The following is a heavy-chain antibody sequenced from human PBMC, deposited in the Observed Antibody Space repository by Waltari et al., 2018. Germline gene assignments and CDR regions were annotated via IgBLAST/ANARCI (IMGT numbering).Heavy chain of an antibody. CDR1: GFIVNNNS. D-gene: IGHD5-18*01. J-gene: IGHJ4*02. CDR2: GYTGGST. Sequence: DVQLVETGGGLIQPGGSLKLSCAASGFIVNNNSMSWVRQAPGKGLEWVSIGYTGGSTYYADFGKGRFTISRDSSKNTLYLQMNDLRAEDTAVYYCASSTAQPWTKGGLDNWGQGTLVIVS. CDR3: ASSTAQPWTKGGLDN. V-gene: IGHV3-53*02.